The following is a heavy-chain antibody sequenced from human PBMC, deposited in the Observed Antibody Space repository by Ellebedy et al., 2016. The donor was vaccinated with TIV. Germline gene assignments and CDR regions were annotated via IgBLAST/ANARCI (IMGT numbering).Heavy chain of an antibody. Sequence: ASVKVSXKASRSTFTAYYMHWVRQAPGQGLEWMGWMNPNSGARNYAQKFQGRVTMTRDTSISTAYMELSSLRSDDTAVYYCARDNTILDNRKYYYYYGMDVWGQGTTVTVSS. J-gene: IGHJ6*02. CDR1: RSTFTAYY. D-gene: IGHD3-3*01. V-gene: IGHV1-2*02. CDR2: MNPNSGAR. CDR3: ARDNTILDNRKYYYYYGMDV.